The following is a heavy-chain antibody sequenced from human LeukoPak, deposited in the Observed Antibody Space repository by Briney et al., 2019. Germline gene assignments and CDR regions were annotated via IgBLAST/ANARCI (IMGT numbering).Heavy chain of an antibody. Sequence: SETLSFTCTVSNGSISNYYWSWSWIRQPAGKVLEWIGRIYLSGSTNYNPSLKSRVTMSVDTSKNQFSLKLKSVTAADTAVYYCARSLLVVAGTEANFDYWGQGSLVTVSS. CDR1: NGSISNYY. V-gene: IGHV4-4*07. J-gene: IGHJ4*02. CDR2: IYLSGST. CDR3: ARSLLVVAGTEANFDY. D-gene: IGHD6-19*01.